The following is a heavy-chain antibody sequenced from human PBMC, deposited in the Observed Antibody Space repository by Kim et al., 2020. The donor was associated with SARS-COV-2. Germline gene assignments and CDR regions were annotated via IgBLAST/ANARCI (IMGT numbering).Heavy chain of an antibody. D-gene: IGHD3-10*01. CDR3: ARDHRGWFQYTDYWYFDL. V-gene: IGHV4-59*01. CDR1: GGSISDYY. CDR2: IYYSGST. J-gene: IGHJ2*01. Sequence: SETLSLTCTVSGGSISDYYWSWIRQPPGKGLEWIGYIYYSGSTNYNPSLKSRVTISVDTSKNQFSLKLSSVTAADTAVYYCARDHRGWFQYTDYWYFDL.